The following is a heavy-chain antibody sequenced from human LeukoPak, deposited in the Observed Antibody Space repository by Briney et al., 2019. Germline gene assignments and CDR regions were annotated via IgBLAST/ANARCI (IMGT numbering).Heavy chain of an antibody. CDR1: GFTFSSYG. D-gene: IGHD6-19*01. CDR3: AKAKWLVLGEYFQH. Sequence: PGGSLRLSCAAAGFTFSSYGMHWVRQAPGKGLEWVAFIRYDGSNKYYADSVKGRFHIYRDNSKNTLYLQMNSLRAEDTAVYYCAKAKWLVLGEYFQHWGQGTLVTVSS. V-gene: IGHV3-30*02. J-gene: IGHJ1*01. CDR2: IRYDGSNK.